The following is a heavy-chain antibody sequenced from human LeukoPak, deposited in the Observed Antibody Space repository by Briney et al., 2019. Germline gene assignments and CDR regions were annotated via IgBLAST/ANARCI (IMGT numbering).Heavy chain of an antibody. V-gene: IGHV4-4*08. CDR2: IYTSGST. CDR1: GGSLINYY. CDR3: ARAKRSYYDSSVWYFDY. J-gene: IGHJ4*02. D-gene: IGHD3-22*01. Sequence: SETLSLTCAVSGGSLINYYWSWIRQSPGKGLEWIAYIYTSGSTNYNPSLKSRVTMSVDTSKNQFSLKLSSVTAADTAVYYCARAKRSYYDSSVWYFDYWGQGTLVTVSS.